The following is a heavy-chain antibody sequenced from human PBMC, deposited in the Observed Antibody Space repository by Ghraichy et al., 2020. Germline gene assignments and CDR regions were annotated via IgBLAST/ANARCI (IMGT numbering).Heavy chain of an antibody. V-gene: IGHV3-48*02. J-gene: IGHJ5*02. D-gene: IGHD6-19*01. CDR3: ARDSSGWGENWFDP. Sequence: GGSLRLSCAASGFTFSSYSMNWVRQAPGKGLEWVSYISSSSSTIYYADSVKGRFTISRDNAKNSLYLQMNSLRDEDTAVYYCARDSSGWGENWFDPWGQGTLVTVSS. CDR1: GFTFSSYS. CDR2: ISSSSSTI.